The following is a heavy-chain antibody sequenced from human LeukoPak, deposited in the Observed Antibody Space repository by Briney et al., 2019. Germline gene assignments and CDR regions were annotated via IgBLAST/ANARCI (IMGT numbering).Heavy chain of an antibody. CDR3: AKDSSSWYREGYFDY. V-gene: IGHV3-9*03. D-gene: IGHD6-13*01. CDR2: ISWNSGSI. CDR1: ALTFDDYA. J-gene: IGHJ4*02. Sequence: PGGSLRLACAASALTFDDYAMDWVRQAPEKGLEWVSGISWNSGSIGYADSVKGRFTISRDNAKNSLYLQMNSLRAEDMALYYCAKDSSSWYREGYFDYWGQGTLVTVSS.